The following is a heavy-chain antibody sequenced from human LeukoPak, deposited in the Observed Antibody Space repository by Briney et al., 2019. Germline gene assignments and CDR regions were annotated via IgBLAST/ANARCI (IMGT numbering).Heavy chain of an antibody. CDR1: GFTVSSNY. V-gene: IGHV3-53*01. CDR3: ARDTWAYYMDV. CDR2: IYSGGST. Sequence: GGSLRLSCAASGFTVSSNYMSWVRQAPGKGLEGVSVIYSGGSTYYADSVKGRFTISRDNSKNTLYLQMNSLRVEDTAVYYCARDTWAYYMDVWGKGTTVTISS. J-gene: IGHJ6*03. D-gene: IGHD2/OR15-2a*01.